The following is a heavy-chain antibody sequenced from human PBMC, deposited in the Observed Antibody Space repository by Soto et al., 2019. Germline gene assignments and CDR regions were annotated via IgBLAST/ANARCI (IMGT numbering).Heavy chain of an antibody. Sequence: ASVKVSCKISGDTLTELSMHWVRQAPGQGLEWMGGFSPEDGETIYAQKFQGRVTMTKDTSTNTAYMELRSLRSVDTAVYYCAREVTGTHDAFDIWGQGTMVTVSS. CDR3: AREVTGTHDAFDI. CDR1: GDTLTELS. J-gene: IGHJ3*02. D-gene: IGHD1-7*01. V-gene: IGHV1-24*01. CDR2: FSPEDGET.